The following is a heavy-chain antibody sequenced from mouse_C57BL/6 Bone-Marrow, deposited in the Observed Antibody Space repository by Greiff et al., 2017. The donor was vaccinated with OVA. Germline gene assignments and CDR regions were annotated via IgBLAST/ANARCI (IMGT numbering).Heavy chain of an antibody. CDR2: SRNKANDNTT. CDR3: ARDAEGYGFGD. Sequence: EVKVVESGGGLVQPGRSLRLSCATSGFTFSDFYMEWVRQAPGQGLEWIAASRNKANDNTTEYSVSVKGRFTVSRDTSQSILYRQKNALRAEDTAIYYCARDAEGYGFGDWGQGTTLTVSS. D-gene: IGHD3-2*02. J-gene: IGHJ2*01. V-gene: IGHV7-1*01. CDR1: GFTFSDFY.